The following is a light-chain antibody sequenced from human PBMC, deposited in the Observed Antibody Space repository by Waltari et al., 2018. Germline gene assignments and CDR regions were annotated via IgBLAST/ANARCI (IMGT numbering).Light chain of an antibody. CDR3: QRTGPVA. J-gene: IGKJ1*01. CDR1: QRVSRN. V-gene: IGKV3-15*01. CDR2: GAS. Sequence: EIVMTQSPATMSVSPGEGATLSCRASQRVSRNLAWYQQKPGQAPRLLIYGASTRATGIPARFSGSGSGTEFTLTISSLQSEDFAVYYCQRTGPVAFGQGTKVEIK.